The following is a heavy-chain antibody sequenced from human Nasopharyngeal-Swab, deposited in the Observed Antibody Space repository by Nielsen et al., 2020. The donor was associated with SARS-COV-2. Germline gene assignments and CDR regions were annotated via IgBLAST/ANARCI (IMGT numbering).Heavy chain of an antibody. Sequence: GESLKISSVDSGFRDYSMNWVRQAPGKGLEWVSSISSSSSDIYYADSVKGRFTISRDSAKNSLYLQMNNLRAEDTAVYYCARGYCSSGSCYAKHYGMDVWGQGTTVTVSS. V-gene: IGHV3-21*01. CDR2: ISSSSSDI. J-gene: IGHJ6*02. D-gene: IGHD2-15*01. CDR1: GFRDYS. CDR3: ARGYCSSGSCYAKHYGMDV.